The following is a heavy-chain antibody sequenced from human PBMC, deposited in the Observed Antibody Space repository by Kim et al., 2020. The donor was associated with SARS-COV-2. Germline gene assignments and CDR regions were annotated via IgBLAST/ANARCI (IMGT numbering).Heavy chain of an antibody. D-gene: IGHD6-19*01. Sequence: GGSLRLSCAASGFTVSSNHMSWVRQAPGKGLEWVSVIYSGGSTYYADSVKGRFTISRDNSKNKLYLQMNSLRAEDTAVYYCARGAVTGILRHWGQGTLVTVSS. CDR1: GFTVSSNH. V-gene: IGHV3-53*01. CDR3: ARGAVTGILRH. J-gene: IGHJ4*02. CDR2: IYSGGST.